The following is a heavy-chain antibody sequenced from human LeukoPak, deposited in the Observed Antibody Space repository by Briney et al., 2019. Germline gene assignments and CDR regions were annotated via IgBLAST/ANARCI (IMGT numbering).Heavy chain of an antibody. CDR1: DGTINSYF. D-gene: IGHD4-23*01. J-gene: IGHJ4*02. CDR3: ARSGGNAPYSFISLDF. CDR2: VYYDGRT. Sequence: PSETLSLSWTVSDGTINSYFWAWIRQPPGNGLEWIGYVYYDGRTNYNPSLKSRVTISLETSKKHFSLKLTSLTPADTAVYYCARSGGNAPYSFISLDFWGQGTLVTVSS. V-gene: IGHV4-59*01.